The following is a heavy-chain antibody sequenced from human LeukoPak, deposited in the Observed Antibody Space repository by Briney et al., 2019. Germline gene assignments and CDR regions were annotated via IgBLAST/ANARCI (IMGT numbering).Heavy chain of an antibody. V-gene: IGHV3-23*01. CDR3: ARGEGYGDYPIDY. CDR2: IGASGDNT. Sequence: GESLRLSCAASEFTFTAYAMSWVRQAPGKGLEWDSTIGASGDNTNYADSVKGRFTISRDNSKNTLDLQMNSLRAEDTALYYCARGEGYGDYPIDYWGQGNLVTVSS. J-gene: IGHJ4*02. D-gene: IGHD4-17*01. CDR1: EFTFTAYA.